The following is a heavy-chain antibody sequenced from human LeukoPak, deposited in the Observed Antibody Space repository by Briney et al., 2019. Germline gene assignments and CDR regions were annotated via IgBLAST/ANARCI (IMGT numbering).Heavy chain of an antibody. CDR3: ARSDWFDP. CDR2: INSDESTT. V-gene: IGHV3-74*01. CDR1: GFTLSGHW. Sequence: GGSLRLSCVASGFTLSGHWMHWVRQAPRKGLVWVSRINSDESTTVYADSVKGRFTISRDNAKNTLYLQMNSLTAEDTAVYYCARSDWFDPWGQGTLVTVSS. J-gene: IGHJ5*02.